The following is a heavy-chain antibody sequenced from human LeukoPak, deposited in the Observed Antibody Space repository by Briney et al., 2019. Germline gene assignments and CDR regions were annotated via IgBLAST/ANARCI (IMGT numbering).Heavy chain of an antibody. CDR3: ARQKESSGFYYFDY. CDR1: GYTFTSYD. D-gene: IGHD3-22*01. J-gene: IGHJ4*02. V-gene: IGHV1-8*01. CDR2: MNPNSGNT. Sequence: ASVKVSCKASGYTFTSYDINWVRQATGQGLEWMGWMNPNSGNTGYAQKFQGRVTMTRDTSTSTVYTELSSLRSEDTAVYYCARQKESSGFYYFDYWGQGTLVTVSS.